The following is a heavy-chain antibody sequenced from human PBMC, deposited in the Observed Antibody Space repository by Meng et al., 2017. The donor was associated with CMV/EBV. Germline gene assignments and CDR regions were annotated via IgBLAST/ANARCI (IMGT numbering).Heavy chain of an antibody. D-gene: IGHD3-22*01. V-gene: IGHV1-2*02. CDR2: INPNSGGT. J-gene: IGHJ4*02. Sequence: ASVKVSCKASGYTFTGYYMHWVRQAPGQGLEWMGWINPNSGGTNYAQKFQGRVTMTRDTSISTAYMELSRLRSDDTAVYYCARVNYYDCSGYYPDYWGQGTLVTVSS. CDR1: GYTFTGYY. CDR3: ARVNYYDCSGYYPDY.